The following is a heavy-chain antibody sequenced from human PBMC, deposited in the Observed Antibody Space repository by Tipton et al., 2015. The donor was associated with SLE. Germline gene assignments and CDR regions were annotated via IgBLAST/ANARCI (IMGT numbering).Heavy chain of an antibody. CDR2: IYHSGST. CDR3: ARDTWQQLGYFDY. V-gene: IGHV4-34*01. D-gene: IGHD6-13*01. CDR1: GGSFSGYY. Sequence: TLSLTCAVYGGSFSGYYWGWIRQSPGKGLEWIGSIYHSGSTYYNPSLKSRVTISVDTSKNQFSLKLSSVTAADTAVYYCARDTWQQLGYFDYWGQGTLVTVSS. J-gene: IGHJ4*02.